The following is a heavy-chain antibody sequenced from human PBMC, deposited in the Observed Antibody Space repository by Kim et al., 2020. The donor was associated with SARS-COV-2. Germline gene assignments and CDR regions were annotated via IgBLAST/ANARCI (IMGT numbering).Heavy chain of an antibody. D-gene: IGHD3-10*01. CDR1: GYTFIELS. CDR3: ATGGGMVRGAPGD. CDR2: FDPEDGET. Sequence: ASVKVSCKVSGYTFIELSMHWVRQAPGQGLEWMGGFDPEDGETSYAQKFQGRVTMTEDTSTDTAYMELSSLRSEDTTVYYCATGGGMVRGAPGDWGQGTLVSVP. J-gene: IGHJ4*02. V-gene: IGHV1-24*01.